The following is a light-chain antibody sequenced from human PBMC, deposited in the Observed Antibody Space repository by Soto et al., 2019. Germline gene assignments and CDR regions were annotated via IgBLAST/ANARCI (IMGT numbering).Light chain of an antibody. Sequence: DIQMTQSPSTLSAPVGDRVTITCRASQSISSWLAWYQQKPGKAPKLLIYDASSLESGVPSRFSGSGSGTEFTLTISSLQPDDFATYYCQQYNSYRWTFGQGTKVEIK. CDR3: QQYNSYRWT. J-gene: IGKJ1*01. V-gene: IGKV1-5*01. CDR2: DAS. CDR1: QSISSW.